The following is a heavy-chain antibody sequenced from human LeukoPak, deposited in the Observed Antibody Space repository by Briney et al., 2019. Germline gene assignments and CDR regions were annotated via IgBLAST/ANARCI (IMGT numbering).Heavy chain of an antibody. V-gene: IGHV4-34*01. Sequence: SETLSLTCAVYGGSFSGYYWSWIRQPPGKGLQWIGEINHSGSTNYNPSLKGRVTISVDTSKNQFSLKLSSVTAADTAVYYCAGERGYSYGPSVMFDPWGQGTLVTASS. J-gene: IGHJ5*02. CDR1: GGSFSGYY. CDR3: AGERGYSYGPSVMFDP. D-gene: IGHD5-18*01. CDR2: INHSGST.